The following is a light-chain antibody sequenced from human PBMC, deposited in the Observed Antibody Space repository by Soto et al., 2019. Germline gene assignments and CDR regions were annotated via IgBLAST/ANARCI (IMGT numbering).Light chain of an antibody. Sequence: QSVLTQPASVSGSPGQSITISCTGTSSDVGSYNLVSWYQQHPGKAPKLMIYEGSKRPSGISTRFSGSKSGNTASLTISGLQAEDEADYYCSSYAGSSTHVVFGGGTKLTVL. CDR3: SSYAGSSTHVV. CDR2: EGS. CDR1: SSDVGSYNL. J-gene: IGLJ2*01. V-gene: IGLV2-23*01.